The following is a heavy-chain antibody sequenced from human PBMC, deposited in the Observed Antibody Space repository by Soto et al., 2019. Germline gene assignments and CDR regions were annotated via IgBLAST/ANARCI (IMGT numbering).Heavy chain of an antibody. CDR2: VNHNGRN. Sequence: PXETLSLTCYVDGWSLSGYFWNWIRQSPGKGLEWIGKVNHNGRNNYNPSLKSRVTISLDMSKKQISLKLTSVTAAGTAVYYCARGGSSDWQVAFDFWGQGTMVTVSS. J-gene: IGHJ3*01. CDR3: ARGGSSDWQVAFDF. D-gene: IGHD6-19*01. CDR1: GWSLSGYF. V-gene: IGHV4-34*01.